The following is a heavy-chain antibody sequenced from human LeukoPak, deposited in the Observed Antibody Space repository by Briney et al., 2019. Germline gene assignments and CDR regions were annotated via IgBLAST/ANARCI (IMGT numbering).Heavy chain of an antibody. CDR2: IYYGGST. J-gene: IGHJ4*02. Sequence: PSETLSLTCTVSGGSITSSSYYWGWVRQPPGKGLEWIGTIYYGGSTYYNPSLKSRVTISVDTSKNQFSLNLSSVTAADTAVNYCARGVVTTGAVDYWGQGTLVTVSS. CDR1: GGSITSSSYY. D-gene: IGHD2-21*02. CDR3: ARGVVTTGAVDY. V-gene: IGHV4-39*07.